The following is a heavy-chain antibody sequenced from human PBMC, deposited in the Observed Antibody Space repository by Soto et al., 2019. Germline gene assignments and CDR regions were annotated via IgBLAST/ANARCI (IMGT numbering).Heavy chain of an antibody. CDR3: AKEEDSQALDF. Sequence: ASVKVSCKASGYTFRNYGISWVRQAPGQGLEWMGWISPFNGNIKFGQKFQGRVTMTTDTSTSIAYMELTSLTSDDTAVYYCAKEEDSQALDFWGQGTLVTVSS. CDR2: ISPFNGNI. V-gene: IGHV1-18*01. J-gene: IGHJ4*02. CDR1: GYTFRNYG.